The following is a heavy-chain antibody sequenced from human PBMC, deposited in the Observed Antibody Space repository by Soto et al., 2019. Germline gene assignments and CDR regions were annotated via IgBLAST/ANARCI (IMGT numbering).Heavy chain of an antibody. J-gene: IGHJ3*02. Sequence: PSETLSLTCTVSGGSISSGDFYWSWIRQSPGKGLGWIGYIYNSGSTYYKTSLKSRVSISIDTSKNQFSLKLTSVTAADTAVYYCARGRDFWTGLIRYAFDIWGQGTMVTVSS. CDR2: IYNSGST. D-gene: IGHD3-3*01. CDR3: ARGRDFWTGLIRYAFDI. CDR1: GGSISSGDFY. V-gene: IGHV4-30-4*01.